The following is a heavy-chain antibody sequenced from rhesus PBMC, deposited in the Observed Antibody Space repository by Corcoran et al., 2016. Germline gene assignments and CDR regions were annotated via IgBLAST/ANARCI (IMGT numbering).Heavy chain of an antibody. D-gene: IGHD3-9*01. Sequence: VQLQESGPGLVKPSGTLSLTCAVSGYSISRGYYWNWIRQPPVKGLDGIGSIYGSGVSNYLNPSLKSRITLAVDTSNNQSSQKVSSVSAADTAVYYCARHNHYHTYFDYWGQGVLVTVSS. CDR3: ARHNHYHTYFDY. CDR1: GYSISRGYY. J-gene: IGHJ4*01. V-gene: IGHV4S14*01. CDR2: IYGSGVSN.